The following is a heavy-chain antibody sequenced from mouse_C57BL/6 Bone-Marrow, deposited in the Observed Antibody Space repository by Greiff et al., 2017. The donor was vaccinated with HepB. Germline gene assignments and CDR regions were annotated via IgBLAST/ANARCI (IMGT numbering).Heavy chain of an antibody. CDR1: GFTFSSYT. Sequence: EVKLVESGGGLVKPGGSLKLSCAASGFTFSSYTMSWVRQTPEKRLEWVATISGGGGNTYYPDSVKGRFTISRDNAKNTMYQQMSSLRSEDTVLYYCARLPITTVVATDAMDDWGQGTSVTVSS. D-gene: IGHD1-1*01. CDR3: ARLPITTVVATDAMDD. V-gene: IGHV5-9*01. CDR2: ISGGGGNT. J-gene: IGHJ4*01.